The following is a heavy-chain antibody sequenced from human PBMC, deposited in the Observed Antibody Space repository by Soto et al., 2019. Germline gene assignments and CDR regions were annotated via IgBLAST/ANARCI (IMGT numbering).Heavy chain of an antibody. CDR3: AHRLRVSVLLFHEYWYFDL. CDR2: IYWGDDN. CDR1: GFSLSTSGVG. J-gene: IGHJ2*01. D-gene: IGHD2-8*02. Sequence: QITLKESGPTLVKPTQTLTLTCTFSGFSLSTSGVGVGWIRQPPEKALEWLALIYWGDDNRYSPSLESRLTITKDTPKDQVVVITTNIDPVDKATYYCAHRLRVSVLLFHEYWYFDLWGRGTLVTVST. V-gene: IGHV2-5*02.